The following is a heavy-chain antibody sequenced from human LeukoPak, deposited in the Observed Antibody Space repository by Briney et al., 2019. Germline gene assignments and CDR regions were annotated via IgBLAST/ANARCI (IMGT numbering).Heavy chain of an antibody. CDR3: ARGPYYDFWSGYSEYYFDY. V-gene: IGHV3-33*01. D-gene: IGHD3-3*01. Sequence: GGSLRLSCAASGFTFSSYGMQWVRQAPGKGLEWVAVIWYDGSNKYYADSVKGRFTISRDNSKNTLYLQMNSLRAEDTAVYYCARGPYYDFWSGYSEYYFDYWGQGTLVTVSS. J-gene: IGHJ4*02. CDR2: IWYDGSNK. CDR1: GFTFSSYG.